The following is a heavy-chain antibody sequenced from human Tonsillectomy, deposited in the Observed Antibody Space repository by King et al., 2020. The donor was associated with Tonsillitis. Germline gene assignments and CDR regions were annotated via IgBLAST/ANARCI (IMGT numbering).Heavy chain of an antibody. CDR3: HSSCYYSDALDI. CDR1: GGSIGTTSYY. CDR2: VYYGGTT. Sequence: QLQESGPGLVKPSETLSLTCTVSGGSIGTTSYYWGWVRQPPGKGLEWLGSVYYGGTTSYKPSLKSRVTMAVDTSNNQFSLKLKHVIAADTAVYYCHSSCYYSDALDIWGQGTMVTVSS. V-gene: IGHV4-39*01. D-gene: IGHD3-22*01. J-gene: IGHJ3*02.